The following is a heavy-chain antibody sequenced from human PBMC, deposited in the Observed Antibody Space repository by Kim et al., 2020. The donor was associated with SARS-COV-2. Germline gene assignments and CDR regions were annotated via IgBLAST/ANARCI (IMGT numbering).Heavy chain of an antibody. J-gene: IGHJ4*02. CDR3: ASSSGWYYFDY. D-gene: IGHD6-19*01. V-gene: IGHV4-34*01. Sequence: NYNPSLKSRVTISVDTSKNQFSLKLSSVTAADTAVYYCASSSGWYYFDYWGQGTLVTVSS.